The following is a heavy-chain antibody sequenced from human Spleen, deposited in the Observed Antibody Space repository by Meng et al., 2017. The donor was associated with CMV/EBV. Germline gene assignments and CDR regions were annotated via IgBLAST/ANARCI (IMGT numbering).Heavy chain of an antibody. Sequence: ASVKVSCKASGYTFTVYYMHWVGQAPGQGLEWMGWINPNSGGTNYAQKFQGRVTSTRDTSISTAYMELSRLRSDDTAVYYCARGSSSWTWYYYGMDVWGQGTTVTVSS. D-gene: IGHD6-13*01. CDR2: INPNSGGT. CDR3: ARGSSSWTWYYYGMDV. CDR1: GYTFTVYY. V-gene: IGHV1-2*01. J-gene: IGHJ6*02.